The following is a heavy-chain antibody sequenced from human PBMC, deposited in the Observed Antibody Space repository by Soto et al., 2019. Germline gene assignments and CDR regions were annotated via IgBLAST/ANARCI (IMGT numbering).Heavy chain of an antibody. CDR2: ISGSGGST. Sequence: GESLRLSCAASGFTFSSYAMSWVRQAPGKGLEWVSAISGSGGSTYYADSVKGRFTISRDNSKNTLYLQMNSLRAEDTAVYYCAKPVRGVIIHLFDYWGQGTLVTVSS. J-gene: IGHJ4*02. V-gene: IGHV3-23*01. CDR1: GFTFSSYA. D-gene: IGHD3-10*01. CDR3: AKPVRGVIIHLFDY.